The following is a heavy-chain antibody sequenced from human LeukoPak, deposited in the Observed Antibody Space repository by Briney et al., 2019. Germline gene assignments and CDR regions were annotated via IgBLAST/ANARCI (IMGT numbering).Heavy chain of an antibody. CDR1: GFTFSSYA. CDR2: ISYDGSNK. D-gene: IGHD3-10*01. CDR3: AKSYGSGSYHGVGY. V-gene: IGHV3-30-3*01. J-gene: IGHJ4*02. Sequence: GGSLRLSCAASGFTFSSYAMRWVRQAPGKGLEWVAVISYDGSNKYYADSVKGRFTISRDNSKNTLYLQMNSLRAEDTAVYYCAKSYGSGSYHGVGYWGQGTLVTVSS.